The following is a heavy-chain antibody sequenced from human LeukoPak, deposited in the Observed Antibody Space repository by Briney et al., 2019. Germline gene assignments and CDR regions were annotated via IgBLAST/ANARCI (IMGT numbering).Heavy chain of an antibody. CDR1: GFTFSGYA. CDR3: ARVRFLQQLGYYFDY. Sequence: PGGSLRLSCAVSGFTFSGYAMSWVRQAPGKGLEWVSSISAGGSSSYYADSVKGRFTISRDNAKKSLYLQMNSLRAEDTAVYFCARVRFLQQLGYYFDYWGQGTLVTVSS. V-gene: IGHV3-23*01. CDR2: ISAGGSSS. D-gene: IGHD6-13*01. J-gene: IGHJ4*02.